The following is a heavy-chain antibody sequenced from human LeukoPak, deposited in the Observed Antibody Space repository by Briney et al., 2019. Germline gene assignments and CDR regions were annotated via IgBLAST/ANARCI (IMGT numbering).Heavy chain of an antibody. V-gene: IGHV3-30*18. CDR1: GFTFSSYG. D-gene: IGHD6-6*01. CDR3: AKDHHSSSSFRSYYYGMDV. J-gene: IGHJ6*02. CDR2: ISYDGSNK. Sequence: GGSLRLSCAASGFTFSSYGMHWVRQAPGKGLEWVAVISYDGSNKYYADSVKGRFTISRDNSKNTLYLQMNSLRAEDTAVYYCAKDHHSSSSFRSYYYGMDVWGQGTTVTVSS.